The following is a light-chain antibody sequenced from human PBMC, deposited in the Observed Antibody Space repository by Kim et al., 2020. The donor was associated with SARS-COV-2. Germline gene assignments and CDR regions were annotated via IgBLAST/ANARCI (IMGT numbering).Light chain of an antibody. Sequence: QSALTQPPSASGSPGQSVTISCTGTSSDVGGYNYVSWYQQHPGKAPKLMIYEVSKRPSGVPDRFSGSKSGNTASLTVAGLQAEDEADYYCNSYAGSNNWVFGGGTQLTGL. J-gene: IGLJ3*02. V-gene: IGLV2-8*01. CDR1: SSDVGGYNY. CDR2: EVS. CDR3: NSYAGSNNWV.